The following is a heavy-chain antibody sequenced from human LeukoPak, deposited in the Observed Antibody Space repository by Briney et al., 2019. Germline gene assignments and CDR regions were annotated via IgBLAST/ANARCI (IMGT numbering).Heavy chain of an antibody. V-gene: IGHV3-23*01. D-gene: IGHD3-22*01. CDR1: GFTFSSYA. CDR2: ISGSGGST. Sequence: GGSLRLSCAASGFTFSSYAMSWVRQAPGKGLEWVSAISGSGGSTYYADSVKGRFTISRDNSKNTLYLQMNSLRAEDAAVYYCAKLGGYYVGYFDYWGQGTLVTVSS. CDR3: AKLGGYYVGYFDY. J-gene: IGHJ4*02.